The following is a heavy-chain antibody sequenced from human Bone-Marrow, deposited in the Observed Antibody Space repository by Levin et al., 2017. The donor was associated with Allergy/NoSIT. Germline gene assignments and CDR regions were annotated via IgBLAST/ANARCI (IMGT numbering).Heavy chain of an antibody. Sequence: HAGGSLRLSCAASGFSVSRNYMSWVRQAPGKGLEWVSLIYSGGDTQYADSVKGRFTISRDNSRNTLYLQMNSLRGDDTAVYYCARNGVGTAAGTPWGQGTLVTVSS. CDR2: IYSGGDT. CDR1: GFSVSRNY. D-gene: IGHD6-13*01. CDR3: ARNGVGTAAGTP. V-gene: IGHV3-66*01. J-gene: IGHJ4*02.